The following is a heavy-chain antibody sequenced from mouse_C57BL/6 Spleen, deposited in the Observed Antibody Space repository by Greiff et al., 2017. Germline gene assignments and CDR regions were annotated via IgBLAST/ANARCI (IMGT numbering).Heavy chain of an antibody. CDR1: GFTFSDFY. CDR3: ARDLAY. CDR2: SRNKANDYTT. J-gene: IGHJ3*01. V-gene: IGHV7-1*01. Sequence: EVKLQESGGGLVQSGRSLRLSCATSGFTFSDFYMEWVRQAPGKGLEWIAASRNKANDYTTEYSASVKGRFIVSRDTSQSILYLQMNALRAEDTAIYYCARDLAYWGQGTLVTVSA.